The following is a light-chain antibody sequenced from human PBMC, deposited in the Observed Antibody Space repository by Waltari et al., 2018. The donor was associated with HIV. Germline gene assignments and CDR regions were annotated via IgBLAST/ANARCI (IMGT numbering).Light chain of an antibody. J-gene: IGLJ3*02. CDR2: EVS. V-gene: IGLV2-8*01. CDR3: MSYTGHNRWV. Sequence: QSALTQPPSASGSPGQSLTISCTGTIGDVGGYYYVSWYQQHPGKAPKLLIYEVSQRPSGVPARFSGSKSGNTASLTVSGLQAEDEADYHCMSYTGHNRWVFGGGTKLTVL. CDR1: IGDVGGYYY.